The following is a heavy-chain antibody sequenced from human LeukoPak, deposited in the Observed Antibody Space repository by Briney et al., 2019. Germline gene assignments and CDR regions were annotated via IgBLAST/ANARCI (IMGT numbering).Heavy chain of an antibody. CDR3: ARGGYYDSSGPDAFDI. CDR2: INPNSGGT. D-gene: IGHD3-22*01. J-gene: IGHJ3*02. CDR1: GYTFTGYY. V-gene: IGHV1-2*04. Sequence: SVKVSCKASGYTFTGYYMHWVRQAPGQGLEWMGWINPNSGGTNYAQKFQGWVTMTRDTSISTAYMELSRLRSDDTAVYYCARGGYYDSSGPDAFDIWGQGTMVTVSS.